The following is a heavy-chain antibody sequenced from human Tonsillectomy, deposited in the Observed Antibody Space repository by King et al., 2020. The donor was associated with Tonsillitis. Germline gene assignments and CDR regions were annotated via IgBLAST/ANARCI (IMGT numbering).Heavy chain of an antibody. V-gene: IGHV3-23*04. CDR1: GFTFSSYA. CDR2: ISGSGGTT. J-gene: IGHJ4*02. D-gene: IGHD3-16*02. Sequence: VQLVESGGGLVRPGGSLRLSCAASGFTFSSYAMSWVRQAPGKGLVWVSAISGSGGTTYYADSLRGRFTISRDSSKNTLYLQMNSLSAEDTAVYYCAKAGVITFGGLIVEPHYFDYWGQGALLTVSS. CDR3: AKAGVITFGGLIVEPHYFDY.